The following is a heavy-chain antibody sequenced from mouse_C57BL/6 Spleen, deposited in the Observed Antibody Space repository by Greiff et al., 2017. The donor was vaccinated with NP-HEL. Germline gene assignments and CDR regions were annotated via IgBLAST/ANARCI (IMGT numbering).Heavy chain of an antibody. D-gene: IGHD4-1*01. CDR3: ARHETGPAMGY. CDR2: IDPSDSET. Sequence: QVQLQQPGAELVRPGSSVKLSCKASGYTFTSYWMHWVKQRPIQGLEWIGNIDPSDSETHYNQKFKDKATLTVDKSSSTAYMQLSSLTSEDSAVYYCARHETGPAMGYWGQGTSVTVSS. J-gene: IGHJ4*01. V-gene: IGHV1-52*01. CDR1: GYTFTSYW.